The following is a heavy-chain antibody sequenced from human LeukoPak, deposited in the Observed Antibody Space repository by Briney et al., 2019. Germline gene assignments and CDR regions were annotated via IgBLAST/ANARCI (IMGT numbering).Heavy chain of an antibody. J-gene: IGHJ4*02. CDR1: GFTFSSYA. CDR3: AKSDMIVVVTNFDY. CDR2: ISGSGGST. D-gene: IGHD3-22*01. Sequence: GGSLRLSCAASGFTFSSYAMSWVRQTPGKGLEWVSAISGSGGSTYYADSVKGRFTISRDNSKNTLYLQMNSLRAEDTAVYYCAKSDMIVVVTNFDYWGQGTLVTVSS. V-gene: IGHV3-23*01.